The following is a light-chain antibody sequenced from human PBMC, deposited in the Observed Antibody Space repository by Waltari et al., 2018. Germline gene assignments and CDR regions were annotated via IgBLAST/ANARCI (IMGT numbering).Light chain of an antibody. V-gene: IGKV1-8*01. CDR1: QGISTY. CDR3: QQYYDYPRT. Sequence: AIRITQSPSSVSASAGDRVTITCRASQGISTYLAWYQQNPGKAPNLLIYGASTLQSGVPSRFSGRGSGTDFTLTINCLQSEDFATYYCQQYYDYPRTFGQGTKVEI. J-gene: IGKJ1*01. CDR2: GAS.